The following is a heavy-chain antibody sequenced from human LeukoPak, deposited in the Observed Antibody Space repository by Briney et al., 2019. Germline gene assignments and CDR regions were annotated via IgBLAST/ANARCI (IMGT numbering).Heavy chain of an antibody. CDR3: ADHCSGGSCPGV. J-gene: IGHJ4*02. Sequence: ASVKVSCKASGYTFTAYYMHWVRQAPGQGLEWMGWINPNSGGTNYAQKFQGRVTMTRDTSISTAYMELSGLRSDDTAVYYCADHCSGGSCPGVWGQGTLVTVSS. V-gene: IGHV1-2*02. D-gene: IGHD2-15*01. CDR2: INPNSGGT. CDR1: GYTFTAYY.